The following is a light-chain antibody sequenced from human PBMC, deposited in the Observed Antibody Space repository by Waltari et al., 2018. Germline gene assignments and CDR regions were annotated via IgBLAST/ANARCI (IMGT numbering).Light chain of an antibody. CDR2: KVS. Sequence: DIQMTQSPSTLSASVVDRVTISCRASQSISTWLAWYQQKPGKAPTLLIYKVSSLQSGVPSRFSGSGSGTEFTLTISSLQPDDFETYYCQQYNTYSAFGQGTKVEIK. J-gene: IGKJ1*01. CDR3: QQYNTYSA. V-gene: IGKV1-5*03. CDR1: QSISTW.